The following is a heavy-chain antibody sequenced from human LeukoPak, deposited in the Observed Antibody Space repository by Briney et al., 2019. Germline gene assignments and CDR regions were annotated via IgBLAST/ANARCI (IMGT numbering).Heavy chain of an antibody. V-gene: IGHV1-69*05. CDR3: ARVADTAMEYYFDY. CDR1: RGTFSSYA. CDR2: IIPIFGTA. D-gene: IGHD5-18*01. Sequence: ASVKVSCKASRGTFSSYAISWVRQAPGQGLEWMGRIIPIFGTANYAQKFQGRVTITTDESTSTAYMELSSLRSEDTAVYYCARVADTAMEYYFDYWGQGNLVTVSS. J-gene: IGHJ4*02.